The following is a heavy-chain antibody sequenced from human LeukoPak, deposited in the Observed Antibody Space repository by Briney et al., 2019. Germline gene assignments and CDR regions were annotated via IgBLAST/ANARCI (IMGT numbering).Heavy chain of an antibody. CDR2: ISSSSSYI. CDR3: ARDGDCSSTSCFDY. D-gene: IGHD2-2*01. V-gene: IGHV3-21*01. Sequence: GGSLRLSCAASGFTFSSYSMNWVRQAPGKGLEWVSSISSSSSYIYYADSVKGRFTISRDNAKNSLYLQMNSLRAEDTAVYYCARDGDCSSTSCFDYWGQGTLVTVSS. CDR1: GFTFSSYS. J-gene: IGHJ4*02.